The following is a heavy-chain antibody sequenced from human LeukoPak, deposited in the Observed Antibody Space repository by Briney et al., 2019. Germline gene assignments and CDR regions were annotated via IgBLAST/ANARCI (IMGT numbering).Heavy chain of an antibody. V-gene: IGHV3-23*01. CDR1: GFTFGTYA. CDR2: ICGSDPTT. Sequence: GGSLRLSCAASGFTFGTYAMTWVRQAPGKGLEWVSSICGSDPTTYYAGSVKGRFTTSRDNSKNTLYLHMNSLRADDTAVYYCAKLNGGSCYSALDYWGQGILVTVSS. J-gene: IGHJ4*02. D-gene: IGHD2-15*01. CDR3: AKLNGGSCYSALDY.